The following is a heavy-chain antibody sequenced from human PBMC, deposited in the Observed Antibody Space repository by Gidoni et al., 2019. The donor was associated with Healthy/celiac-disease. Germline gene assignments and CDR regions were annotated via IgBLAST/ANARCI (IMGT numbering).Heavy chain of an antibody. CDR3: AKDRKSRYYDSSGYYPN. J-gene: IGHJ4*02. Sequence: LEWVSAISGSGGSTYYADSVKGRFTISRDNSKNTLYLQMNSLRAEDTAVYYCAKDRKSRYYDSSGYYPNWGQGTLVTVSS. CDR2: ISGSGGST. V-gene: IGHV3-23*01. D-gene: IGHD3-22*01.